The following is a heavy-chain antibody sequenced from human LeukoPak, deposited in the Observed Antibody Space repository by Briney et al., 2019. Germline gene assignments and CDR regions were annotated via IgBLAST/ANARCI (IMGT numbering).Heavy chain of an antibody. CDR1: GYTFTGYY. CDR2: INPNSGGT. Sequence: ASVTVSCKASGYTFTGYYMHWVRQAPGQGLEWMGWINPNSGGTNYAQKFQGRVTMTRDTSISTAYMELSRLRSDDTAVYYCARQTYYYDSSLDYWGQGTLVTVSS. CDR3: ARQTYYYDSSLDY. V-gene: IGHV1-2*02. D-gene: IGHD3-22*01. J-gene: IGHJ4*02.